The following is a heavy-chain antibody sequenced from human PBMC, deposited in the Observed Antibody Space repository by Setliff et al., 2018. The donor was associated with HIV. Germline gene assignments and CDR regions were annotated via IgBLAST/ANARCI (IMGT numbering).Heavy chain of an antibody. CDR1: GGSISSSSYY. V-gene: IGHV4-39*07. Sequence: LSLTCTVSGGSISSSSYYWGWIRQPPGKGLEWIGSIYYSGSTYYNPSLKSRVTISVDTSKNQFSLKLSSVTAADTAVYYCARADPVYGSGSCLDYWGQGTLVTVSS. J-gene: IGHJ4*02. CDR2: IYYSGST. D-gene: IGHD3-10*01. CDR3: ARADPVYGSGSCLDY.